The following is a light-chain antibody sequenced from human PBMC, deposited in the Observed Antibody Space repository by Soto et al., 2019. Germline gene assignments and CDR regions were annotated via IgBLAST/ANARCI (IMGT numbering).Light chain of an antibody. J-gene: IGKJ1*01. V-gene: IGKV3-15*01. CDR3: QQYNNLPRT. Sequence: QSPGTLSLSPGERATLSCRASQTISSNYLAWYQQKPGQAPRLLIYGASTRATGIPARFSGSGSGTEFTLTISSLQSEDFAVYYCQQYNNLPRTFGQGTKVDIK. CDR2: GAS. CDR1: QTISSN.